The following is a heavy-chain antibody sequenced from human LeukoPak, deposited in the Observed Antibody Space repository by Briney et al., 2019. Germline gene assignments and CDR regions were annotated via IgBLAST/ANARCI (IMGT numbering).Heavy chain of an antibody. CDR2: ISGRSGST. J-gene: IGHJ4*02. CDR3: AKWGDYDVLTGYYVSDF. Sequence: GGSLRLSCAASGFIFSNYAMYWVRQAPGKGLEWVSAISGRSGSTYYADSVKGRFTISRDSSKNTLYLQMNSLRADVTAVYYCAKWGDYDVLTGYYVSDFWGQGTLVTVSS. D-gene: IGHD3-9*01. V-gene: IGHV3-23*01. CDR1: GFIFSNYA.